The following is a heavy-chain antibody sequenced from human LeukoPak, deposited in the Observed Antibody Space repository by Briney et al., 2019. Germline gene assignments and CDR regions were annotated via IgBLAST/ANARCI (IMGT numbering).Heavy chain of an antibody. D-gene: IGHD3-10*01. V-gene: IGHV4-59*08. CDR2: ISYSGNT. J-gene: IGHJ5*02. CDR1: GGSISAYY. Sequence: SETLSLTCTVSGGSISAYYWSWIRQPPGKGLEWIVYISYSGNTNYNPSLKSRVTISVDTSKNQFSLKLSSATAADTAVYYCASFSWGSGSYNQEAIWSWFDPWGQGTLVIVSS. CDR3: ASFSWGSGSYNQEAIWSWFDP.